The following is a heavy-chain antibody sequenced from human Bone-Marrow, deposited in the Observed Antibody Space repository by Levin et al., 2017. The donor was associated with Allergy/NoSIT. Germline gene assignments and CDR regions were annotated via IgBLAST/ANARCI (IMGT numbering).Heavy chain of an antibody. V-gene: IGHV3-7*01. CDR1: GFTFSSYY. Sequence: PGGSLRLSCAASGFTFSSYYMTWVRQAPGKGLEWVANIKQDGSEQYYVDSVKGRFTISRDNAKNSLYLQMNSLRAEDTAMYYCHSRGYGAGGGYWGQGTLVTVSS. CDR2: IKQDGSEQ. J-gene: IGHJ4*02. CDR3: HSRGYGAGGGY. D-gene: IGHD3-10*01.